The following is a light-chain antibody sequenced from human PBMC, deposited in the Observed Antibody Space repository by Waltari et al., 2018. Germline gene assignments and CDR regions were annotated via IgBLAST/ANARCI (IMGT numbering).Light chain of an antibody. CDR3: SSYAGGSTVI. J-gene: IGLJ2*01. CDR1: NSDLGSYNL. Sequence: QSALTQPASVSGSPGQSITISCTGTNSDLGSYNLVSWYQTHPGKAPTLTLYEGPKRPSRVPNRFSGSKSGNTASLTISGLQAEDEADYYCSSYAGGSTVIFGGGTKVTVL. CDR2: EGP. V-gene: IGLV2-23*01.